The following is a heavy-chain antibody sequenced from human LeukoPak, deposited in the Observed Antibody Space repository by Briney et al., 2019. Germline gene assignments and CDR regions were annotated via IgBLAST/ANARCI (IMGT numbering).Heavy chain of an antibody. D-gene: IGHD3-22*01. Sequence: PGGSLRLSCAASGFTFSEYWMHWVRQAPGKGLEWVSRINSEGSRITYADSVKGRFTISRDNAKNTLYLQMNSLRVEDTAVYYCASSPVITRDWGQGTLVTVSS. CDR3: ASSPVITRD. CDR2: INSEGSRI. V-gene: IGHV3-74*01. J-gene: IGHJ4*02. CDR1: GFTFSEYW.